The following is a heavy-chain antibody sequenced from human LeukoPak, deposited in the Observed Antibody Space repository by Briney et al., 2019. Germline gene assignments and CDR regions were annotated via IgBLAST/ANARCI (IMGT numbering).Heavy chain of an antibody. V-gene: IGHV3-74*01. Sequence: TGGSLRLSCTTSEFTFSGYWMHWVRQGPGKGLVWVSRINSDGSSTSDADTVKGRFTISKDNTKNTLFLQMNSLRADDTAVYYCARMSARYYLDVWGQGTTVTVSS. D-gene: IGHD3-3*01. CDR1: EFTFSGYW. J-gene: IGHJ6*03. CDR3: ARMSARYYLDV. CDR2: INSDGSST.